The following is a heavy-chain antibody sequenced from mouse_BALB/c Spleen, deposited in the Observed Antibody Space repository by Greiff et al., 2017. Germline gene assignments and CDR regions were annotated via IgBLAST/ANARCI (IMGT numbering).Heavy chain of an antibody. CDR2: IYPGNSDT. CDR1: GYTFTSYW. CDR3: TNPYYRYEFAY. D-gene: IGHD2-14*01. J-gene: IGHJ3*01. V-gene: IGHV1-5*01. Sequence: VHVKQSGTVLARPGASVKMSCKASGYTFTSYWMHWVKQRPGQGLEWIGAIYPGNSDTSYNQKFKGKAKLTAVTSTSTAYMELSSLTNEDSAVYYCTNPYYRYEFAYWGQGTLVTVSA.